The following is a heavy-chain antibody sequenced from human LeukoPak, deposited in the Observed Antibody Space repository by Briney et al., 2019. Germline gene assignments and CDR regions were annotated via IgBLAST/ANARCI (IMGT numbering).Heavy chain of an antibody. CDR2: IYYSGST. CDR3: ARRITIFGVVIAGWFAP. CDR1: GGSISSSSYY. V-gene: IGHV4-39*01. D-gene: IGHD3-3*01. Sequence: PSETLSLTCTVSGGSISSSSYYWGWIRQPPGKGLEWIGSIYYSGSTYYNPSLKSRVTISVDTSKNQFSLKLSSVTAADTAVYYCARRITIFGVVIAGWFAPWGQGTLVTVSS. J-gene: IGHJ5*02.